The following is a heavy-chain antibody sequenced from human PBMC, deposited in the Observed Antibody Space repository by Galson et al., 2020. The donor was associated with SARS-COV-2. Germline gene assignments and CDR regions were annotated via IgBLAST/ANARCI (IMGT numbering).Heavy chain of an antibody. CDR1: GFTFSSYS. D-gene: IGHD3-10*02. V-gene: IGHV3-21*01. J-gene: IGHJ3*02. CDR2: ISSSSSYI. Sequence: GGSLRLSCAASGFTFSSYSMNWVRQAPGKGLEWVSSISSSSSYIYYADSVKGRFTISRDNAKNSLYLQMNSLRAEDTAVYYCARDLRDLFGELRDDDAFDIWGQGTMVTVSS. CDR3: ARDLRDLFGELRDDDAFDI.